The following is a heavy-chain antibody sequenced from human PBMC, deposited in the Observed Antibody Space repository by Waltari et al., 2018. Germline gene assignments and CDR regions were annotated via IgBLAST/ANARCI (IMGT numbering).Heavy chain of an antibody. D-gene: IGHD4-4*01. V-gene: IGHV4-34*01. CDR1: GGSFSGYY. CDR3: ARAVTSYYFDY. Sequence: QVQLQQWGAGLLKPSETLSLTCAVHGGSFSGYYWSWIRQPPGKGLELIGEINHSGSTNYNPSLKSRVTISVDTSKNQFSLKLSSVTAADTAVYYCARAVTSYYFDYWGQGTLVTVSS. J-gene: IGHJ4*02. CDR2: INHSGST.